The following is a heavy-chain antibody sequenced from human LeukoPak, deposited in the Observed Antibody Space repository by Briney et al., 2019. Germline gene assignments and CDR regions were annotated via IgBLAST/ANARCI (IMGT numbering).Heavy chain of an antibody. Sequence: EASVKVSCKVSGYTLTELSMHWVRQAPGKGLEWMGGFDPEDGETIYAQKSQGRVTMTEDTSTDTAYMELSSLRSEDTAVYYCATWWGSDGMDVWGQGTTVTVSS. CDR2: FDPEDGET. CDR1: GYTLTELS. J-gene: IGHJ6*02. V-gene: IGHV1-24*01. CDR3: ATWWGSDGMDV. D-gene: IGHD2-15*01.